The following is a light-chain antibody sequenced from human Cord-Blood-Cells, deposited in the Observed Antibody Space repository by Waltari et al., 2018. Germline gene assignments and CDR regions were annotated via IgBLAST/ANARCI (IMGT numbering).Light chain of an antibody. J-gene: IGLJ3*02. Sequence: HSALTQPPSVSGSPGQSVTIPCTATRRPIGSYNRVSWYQQPPGTAPKLMIYEVSNRPSGVPDRFYGSKSGNTASLTISGLQAEDEADYYCSSYTSSSTWVFGGGTKLTVL. CDR3: SSYTSSSTWV. V-gene: IGLV2-18*02. CDR2: EVS. CDR1: RRPIGSYNR.